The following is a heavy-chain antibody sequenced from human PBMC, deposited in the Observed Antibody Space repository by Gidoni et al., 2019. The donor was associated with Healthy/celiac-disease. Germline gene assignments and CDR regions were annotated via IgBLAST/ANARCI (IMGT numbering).Heavy chain of an antibody. D-gene: IGHD6-19*01. Sequence: EVQLVESGGGLVQPGGSLRLSCAASGFTFSSYEMNWVRQAPGKGLEWVSYISSSGSTIYYADSVKGRFTISRDNAKNSLYLQMNSLRAEDTAVYYCARAGSGWYEPYFDYWGQGTLVTVSS. CDR3: ARAGSGWYEPYFDY. CDR1: GFTFSSYE. V-gene: IGHV3-48*03. CDR2: ISSSGSTI. J-gene: IGHJ4*02.